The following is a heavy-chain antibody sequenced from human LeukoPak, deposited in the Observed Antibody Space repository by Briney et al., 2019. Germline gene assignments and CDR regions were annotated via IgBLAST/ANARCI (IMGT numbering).Heavy chain of an antibody. D-gene: IGHD1-26*01. J-gene: IGHJ3*02. CDR1: RYTFTSYY. V-gene: IGHV1-46*01. CDR3: ARDGSGLGSGSYTGWGAFDI. Sequence: GASVKVSCKASRYTFTSYYMHWVRQAPGQGLEWMGIIKPSGGSTTYAQKFQGRVTMTRDTSTSTVYMELSSLRSEDTAVYYCARDGSGLGSGSYTGWGAFDIWGQGTMVTVSS. CDR2: IKPSGGST.